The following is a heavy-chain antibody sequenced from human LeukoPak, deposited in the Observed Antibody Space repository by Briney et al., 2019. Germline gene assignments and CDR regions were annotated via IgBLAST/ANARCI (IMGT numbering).Heavy chain of an antibody. Sequence: GASVKVSCKASGYTFTGYYMHWVRQAPGQGLEWMGWINPNSGGTNYAQKFQGRVTMTRDTSISTAYMELSRLRSDDTAVYYCARDGIEKPNSGSLLWGQGTLVTVSS. V-gene: IGHV1-2*02. CDR2: INPNSGGT. CDR3: ARDGIEKPNSGSLL. D-gene: IGHD1-26*01. J-gene: IGHJ4*02. CDR1: GYTFTGYY.